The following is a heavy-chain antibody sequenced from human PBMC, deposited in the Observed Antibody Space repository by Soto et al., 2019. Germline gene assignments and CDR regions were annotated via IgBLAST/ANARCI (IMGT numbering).Heavy chain of an antibody. J-gene: IGHJ2*01. CDR1: GYTFTSYG. CDR3: AFFYCYGAPRDLHCFPTKRTSDL. CDR2: ISAYNGNT. Sequence: ASVKVSCKASGYTFTSYGISWVRQAPGQGLEWMGWISAYNGNTNYAQKLQGRVTMTTDTSTSTAYMELSSLRSEDTAVYYCAFFYCYGAPRDLHCFPTKRTSDL. D-gene: IGHD3-16*02. V-gene: IGHV1-18*01.